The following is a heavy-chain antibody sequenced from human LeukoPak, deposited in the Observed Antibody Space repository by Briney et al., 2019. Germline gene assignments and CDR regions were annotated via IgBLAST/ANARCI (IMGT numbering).Heavy chain of an antibody. V-gene: IGHV1-18*01. CDR2: ISAYNGNT. CDR1: GYTFTSYG. D-gene: IGHD3-22*01. J-gene: IGHJ4*02. CDR3: ARGARHYYDSTGPDY. Sequence: ASVKVSCKASGYTFTSYGITWVRQAPGQGLVWMGWISAYNGNTNYAQKLQGRVTMTTDTSTSAAYMELRSLRSDDTAVYYCARGARHYYDSTGPDYWGQGTLVTVSS.